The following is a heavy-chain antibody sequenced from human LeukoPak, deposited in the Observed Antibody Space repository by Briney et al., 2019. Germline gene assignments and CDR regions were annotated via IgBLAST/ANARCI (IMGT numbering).Heavy chain of an antibody. CDR2: INPNSGGT. Sequence: GASVKVSCKASGYTFTGYYMHWVRQAPGQGLEWMGWINPNSGGTKYAQKFQGRVTMTRDTSISTADMDVSRLRSDDTAVYYCARFRDGYNFFDSWGQGTLVTVSS. J-gene: IGHJ4*02. D-gene: IGHD5-24*01. CDR3: ARFRDGYNFFDS. V-gene: IGHV1-2*02. CDR1: GYTFTGYY.